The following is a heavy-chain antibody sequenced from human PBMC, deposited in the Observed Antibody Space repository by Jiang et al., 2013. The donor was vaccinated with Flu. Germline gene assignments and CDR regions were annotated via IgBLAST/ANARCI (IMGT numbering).Heavy chain of an antibody. CDR3: ARESRGFSLPL. V-gene: IGHV3-74*01. D-gene: IGHD2/OR15-2a*01. CDR2: INTDGTIT. Sequence: VQLVESGGGLVQPGGSLRLSCAASAFSFSNYWMHWVRQTPGKGLVWVSRINTDGTITYYADSVRGRFTISRDDAENALYLQMNSLGAEDTAIYYCARESRGFSLPLWGRGTWSLS. J-gene: IGHJ2*01. CDR1: AFSFSNYW.